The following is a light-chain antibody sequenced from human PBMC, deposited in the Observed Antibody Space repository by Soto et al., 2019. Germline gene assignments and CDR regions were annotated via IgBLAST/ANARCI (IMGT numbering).Light chain of an antibody. CDR2: DAV. Sequence: ETVLTQSPATLSLSPGERATLSCRASQSVSSYLAWYQQKPGQAPRLLIYDAVNRATGIPARFSGSGSGTDFTLTIGSLEPEDSGVYYCPQSINWPLNFGGGTKVDIK. CDR1: QSVSSY. J-gene: IGKJ4*01. CDR3: PQSINWPLN. V-gene: IGKV3-11*01.